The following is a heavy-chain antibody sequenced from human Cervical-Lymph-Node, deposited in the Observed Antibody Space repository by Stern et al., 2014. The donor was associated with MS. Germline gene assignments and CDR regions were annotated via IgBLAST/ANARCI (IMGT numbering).Heavy chain of an antibody. CDR2: ISADNGDT. CDR3: ARDSLNRTFGVEEGMDV. J-gene: IGHJ6*02. V-gene: IGHV1-18*01. Sequence: VQLEESGAEVKKPGASVKVSCKASGYFFTSYGISWVRQAPGQGLEWMGWISADNGDTNYAHTVQGRVTMTTDTTTNTTYMELSNLRTDDTALYYWARDSLNRTFGVEEGMDVWGQGTPVTVSS. CDR1: GYFFTSYG. D-gene: IGHD3-3*01.